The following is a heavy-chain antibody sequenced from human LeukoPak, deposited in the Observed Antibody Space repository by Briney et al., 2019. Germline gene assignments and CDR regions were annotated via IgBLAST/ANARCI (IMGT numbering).Heavy chain of an antibody. CDR1: GYTFTGYY. J-gene: IGHJ6*03. D-gene: IGHD6-6*01. CDR2: INPNSGGT. CDR3: ATGGYSSSSLPYYYYMDV. V-gene: IGHV1-2*04. Sequence: ASVKVSCKASGYTFTGYYMHWVRQAPGQGLEWMGWINPNSGGTNYAQKFQGWVTMTRDTSISTAYMELSRLRSEDTAVYYCATGGYSSSSLPYYYYMDVWGKGTTVTVSS.